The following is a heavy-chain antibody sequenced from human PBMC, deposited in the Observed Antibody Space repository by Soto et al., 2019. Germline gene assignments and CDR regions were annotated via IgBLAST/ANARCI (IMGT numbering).Heavy chain of an antibody. CDR3: AKIPSPDSSSSWYYYYYMDV. J-gene: IGHJ6*03. Sequence: EVQLLESGGGLVQPGGSLRLSCAASGFTFSSYAMSWVRQAPGKGLEWVSAISGSGGSTYYADSVKGRFTISRDNSKNTLCLQMNSLRAEDTAVYYCAKIPSPDSSSSWYYYYYMDVWGKGTTVTVSS. CDR1: GFTFSSYA. CDR2: ISGSGGST. V-gene: IGHV3-23*01. D-gene: IGHD6-6*01.